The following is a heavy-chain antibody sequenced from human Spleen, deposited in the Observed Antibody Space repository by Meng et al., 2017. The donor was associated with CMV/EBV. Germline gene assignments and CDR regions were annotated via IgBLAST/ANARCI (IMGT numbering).Heavy chain of an antibody. V-gene: IGHV4-34*01. CDR2: INHSGST. J-gene: IGHJ6*02. CDR3: ARARYSSSPYYYGMDV. CDR1: GGSFSGYY. Sequence: SETLSLTCAVYGGSFSGYYWSWIRQPPGKGLEWIGEINHSGSTNYNPSLRSRVTISVDTSKNQFSLKLSSVTAADTAVYYCARARYSSSPYYYGMDVWGQGTTVTVSS. D-gene: IGHD6-13*01.